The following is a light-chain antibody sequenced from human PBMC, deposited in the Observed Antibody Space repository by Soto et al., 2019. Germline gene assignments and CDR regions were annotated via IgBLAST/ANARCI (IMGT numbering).Light chain of an antibody. CDR1: SSDIGDYDY. J-gene: IGLJ2*01. CDR2: DVT. V-gene: IGLV2-14*01. Sequence: QSALTQPASVSGSPGQSITISCTGTSSDIGDYDYVSWYQHLPGKAPKLLIFDVTHRPSGVSDRFSGCKSGNTASLTISGVRPEDEADYYCCSYTDIALDVVFGGGTKLTVL. CDR3: CSYTDIALDVV.